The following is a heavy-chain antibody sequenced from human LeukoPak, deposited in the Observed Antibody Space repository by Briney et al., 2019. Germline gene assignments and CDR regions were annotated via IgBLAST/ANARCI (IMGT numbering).Heavy chain of an antibody. V-gene: IGHV3-21*01. CDR1: GFTLSTYN. D-gene: IGHD1-1*01. CDR3: ASGVMTGYRNNWAS. J-gene: IGHJ4*01. Sequence: PGGSQSLTCAASGFTLSTYNMNWVRQAPGKGLEWVSSISSSGTYIYYADSVKGRFTVSRDSAKNSRFLQMKSLRVEDTAVYYCASGVMTGYRNNWASWGRGTLVTVSS. CDR2: ISSSGTYI.